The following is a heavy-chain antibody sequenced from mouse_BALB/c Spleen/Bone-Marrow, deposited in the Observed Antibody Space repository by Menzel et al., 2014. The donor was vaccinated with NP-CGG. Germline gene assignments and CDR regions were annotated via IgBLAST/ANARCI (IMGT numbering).Heavy chain of an antibody. J-gene: IGHJ2*01. V-gene: IGHV14-1*02. CDR2: IDPEDGNT. CDR3: ARRYGSSFDY. CDR1: GFNIKDYY. Sequence: VQLQQSGAELVGPGALVKLSCKASGFNIKDYYMHWVIQRPEQGLEWIGWIDPEDGNTIYDPKFQGKASITADTSSNTAYLQLSSLTSEDTAVYYCARRYGSSFDYWGQGITLTVSS. D-gene: IGHD1-1*01.